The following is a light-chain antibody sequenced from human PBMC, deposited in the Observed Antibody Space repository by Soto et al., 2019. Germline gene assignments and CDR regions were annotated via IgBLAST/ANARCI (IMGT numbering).Light chain of an antibody. V-gene: IGKV3-11*01. CDR1: QSVSTF. J-gene: IGKJ1*01. CDR3: QQRKNWQVT. Sequence: EIVLTQSPATLSLSPGERAILSCRASQSVSTFLAWFQQKPGQPPRLLIYNASNRTTGIPARFSGSGSGTDFTLTISSLEPEEFAVYYCQQRKNWQVTFGQGTKVDIK. CDR2: NAS.